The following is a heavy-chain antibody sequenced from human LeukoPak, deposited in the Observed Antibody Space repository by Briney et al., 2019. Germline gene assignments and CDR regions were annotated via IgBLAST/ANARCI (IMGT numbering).Heavy chain of an antibody. J-gene: IGHJ6*03. CDR3: ARVGGTPYYYYYMDV. D-gene: IGHD6-19*01. Sequence: SETLSLTCTVSGGSISSYYWSWIRQPPGKGLEWIGYIYYSGSTNYNPSLKSRVTISVDTSKNQFSLKPSSVTAADTAVYYCARVGGTPYYYYYMDVWGKGTTVTVSS. CDR1: GGSISSYY. CDR2: IYYSGST. V-gene: IGHV4-59*01.